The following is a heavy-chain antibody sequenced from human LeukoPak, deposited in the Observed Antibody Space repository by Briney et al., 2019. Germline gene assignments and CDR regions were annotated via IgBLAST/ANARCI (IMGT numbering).Heavy chain of an antibody. D-gene: IGHD4-17*01. V-gene: IGHV3-23*01. CDR2: ISGSGGST. CDR3: ARSLYDYGDYGDNKHENAFDI. Sequence: GGSLRLSCAASGFTFSSYAMSWVRQAPGKGLEWVSAISGSGGSTYYADSVKGRFTISRDNSKNTLYLQMNSLRAEDTAVYYCARSLYDYGDYGDNKHENAFDIWGQGTMVTVSS. CDR1: GFTFSSYA. J-gene: IGHJ3*02.